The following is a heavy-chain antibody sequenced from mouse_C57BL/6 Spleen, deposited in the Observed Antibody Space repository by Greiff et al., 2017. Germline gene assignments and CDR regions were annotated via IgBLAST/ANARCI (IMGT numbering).Heavy chain of an antibody. Sequence: EVKLMESGGGLVQSGRSLRLSCATSGFTFSDFYMEWVRQAPGKGLEWIAASRNKANDYTTEYSASVKGRFIVSRDTSQSILYLQMNALRAEDTAIYYCARDDGYYGGYFDVWGTGTTVTVSS. CDR3: ARDDGYYGGYFDV. CDR1: GFTFSDFY. D-gene: IGHD2-3*01. CDR2: SRNKANDYTT. J-gene: IGHJ1*03. V-gene: IGHV7-1*01.